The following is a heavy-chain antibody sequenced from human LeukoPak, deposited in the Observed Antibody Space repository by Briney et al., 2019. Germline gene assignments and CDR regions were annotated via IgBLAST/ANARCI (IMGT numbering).Heavy chain of an antibody. CDR3: ARAPDSSGYFYEFDS. CDR1: GFTVSSNY. D-gene: IGHD3-22*01. J-gene: IGHJ4*02. V-gene: IGHV3-53*05. Sequence: GGSLRLSCAASGFTVSSNYMSWVRQAPGKGLEWVSIIYSGGSTFYADSVKGRFTISRDNSKNTLYLQMNSLRAEDTAVYFCARAPDSSGYFYEFDSWGQGTLVTVSS. CDR2: IYSGGST.